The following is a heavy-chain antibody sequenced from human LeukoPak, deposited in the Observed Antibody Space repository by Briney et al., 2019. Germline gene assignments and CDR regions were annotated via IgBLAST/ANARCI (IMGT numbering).Heavy chain of an antibody. J-gene: IGHJ4*02. D-gene: IGHD6-19*01. V-gene: IGHV4-59*12. CDR1: GDSITSYY. CDR2: VYYSGST. Sequence: SETLSLTCDVSGDSITSYYRSWIRQPPGKGLEWIGYVYYSGSTNYNPSLKSRVTISLDTSKNQFSLRLRSVTAADTAVFYCARERMSSSGWYLDYWGQGTLVIVST. CDR3: ARERMSSSGWYLDY.